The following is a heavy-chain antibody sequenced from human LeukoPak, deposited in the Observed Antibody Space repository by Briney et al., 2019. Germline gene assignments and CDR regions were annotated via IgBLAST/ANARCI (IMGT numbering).Heavy chain of an antibody. CDR1: GYSISSGHY. Sequence: SETLSLTYAVSGYSISSGHYWGWIRQPPGTGLEWIGSIYYSGSTYYNPSLESRVTLSVVTSKNQFSLKLSSMTAADTAVYYCARSPDTAMIDYWGQGTLVTVSS. J-gene: IGHJ4*02. CDR2: IYYSGST. D-gene: IGHD5-18*01. CDR3: ARSPDTAMIDY. V-gene: IGHV4-38-2*01.